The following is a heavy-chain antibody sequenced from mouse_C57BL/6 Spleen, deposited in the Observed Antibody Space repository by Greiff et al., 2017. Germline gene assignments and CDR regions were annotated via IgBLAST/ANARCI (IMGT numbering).Heavy chain of an antibody. CDR1: GYAFSSYW. CDR3: AKSPLYGSSSLWYFDV. V-gene: IGHV1-80*01. J-gene: IGHJ1*03. CDR2: IYPGDGDT. Sequence: QVQLKQSGAELVKPGASVKISCKASGYAFSSYWMNWVKQRPGKGLEWIGQIYPGDGDTNYNGKFKGKATLTADKSSSTAYMQLSSLTSEDSAVYFCAKSPLYGSSSLWYFDVWGTGTTVTVSS. D-gene: IGHD1-1*01.